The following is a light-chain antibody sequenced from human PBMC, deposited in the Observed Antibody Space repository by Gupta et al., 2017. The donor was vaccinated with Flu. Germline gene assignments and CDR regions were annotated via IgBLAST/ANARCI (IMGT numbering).Light chain of an antibody. CDR1: NIGSKS. CDR2: GDS. V-gene: IGLV3-21*02. J-gene: IGLJ2*01. CDR3: QVWDTSNDHVV. Sequence: SSVLTQPPSVSVAPGQAARITCGGNNIGSKSVHWYQRKPGQAPVLVLYGDSDRPSGIPERFSGSNSGNTATLTISRVEAGDEADYYCQVWDTSNDHVVFGGGTKLTVL.